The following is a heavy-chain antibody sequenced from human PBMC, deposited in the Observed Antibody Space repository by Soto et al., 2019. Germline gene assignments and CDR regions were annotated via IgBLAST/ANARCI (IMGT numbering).Heavy chain of an antibody. CDR2: ISGSGGST. CDR3: AKLNDVLVFTPPGY. V-gene: IGHV3-23*01. J-gene: IGHJ4*02. Sequence: HPGGSLRLSCAASGFTFSNYAMSWVRQAQGKGLEWVSTISGSGGSTFFADSVRGRFTISRDNSKSTLYLQMNSLRAEDTAVYYCAKLNDVLVFTPPGYWGQGALVTVSS. CDR1: GFTFSNYA. D-gene: IGHD3-22*01.